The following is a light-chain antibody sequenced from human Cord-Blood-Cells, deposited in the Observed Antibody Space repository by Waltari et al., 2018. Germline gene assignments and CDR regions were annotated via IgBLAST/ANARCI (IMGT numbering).Light chain of an antibody. CDR3: SSYTSSNVV. J-gene: IGLJ2*01. CDR1: SSDVGGYNY. Sequence: QSALTQPASVSGSPGQSITISCTGTSSDVGGYNYVSWYQQHPGKAPKLMIYEVSNRPSGVYNRFSGSKSGNTASLTISGLQAEDEADYYCSSYTSSNVVFGGGTKLTVL. CDR2: EVS. V-gene: IGLV2-14*01.